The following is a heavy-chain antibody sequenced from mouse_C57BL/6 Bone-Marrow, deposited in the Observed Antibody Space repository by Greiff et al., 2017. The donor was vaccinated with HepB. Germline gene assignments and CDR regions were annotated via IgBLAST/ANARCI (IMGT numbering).Heavy chain of an antibody. CDR3: ARGDVYDYDDGGFAY. V-gene: IGHV1-26*01. J-gene: IGHJ3*01. Sequence: EVQLQQSGPELVKPGASVKISCKASGYTFTDYYMNWVKQSHGKSLEWIGDINPNNGGTSYNQKFKGKATLTVDKSSSTAYMELRSLTSEDSAVYYCARGDVYDYDDGGFAYWGQGTLVTVSA. D-gene: IGHD2-4*01. CDR1: GYTFTDYY. CDR2: INPNNGGT.